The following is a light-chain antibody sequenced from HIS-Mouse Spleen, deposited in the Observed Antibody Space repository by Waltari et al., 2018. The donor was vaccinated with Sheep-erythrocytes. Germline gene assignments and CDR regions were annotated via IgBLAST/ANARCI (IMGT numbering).Light chain of an antibody. CDR1: QSVLYSSNNKNY. CDR2: WAS. CDR3: QQYYSTLT. J-gene: IGKJ4*01. Sequence: DIVMTQSPDSLAVSLGERATINCKSSQSVLYSSNNKNYLAWYQQKPGQPPNVLIYWASTRESGVPDRFSGSGSGTDFTLTISSLQAEDVAVYYCQQYYSTLTFGGGTKVEIK. V-gene: IGKV4-1*01.